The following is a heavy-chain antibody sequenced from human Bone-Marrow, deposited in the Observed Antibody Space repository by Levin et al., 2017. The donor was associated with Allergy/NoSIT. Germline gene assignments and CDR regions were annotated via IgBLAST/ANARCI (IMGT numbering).Heavy chain of an antibody. V-gene: IGHV3-74*01. CDR1: GFTFSNSW. J-gene: IGHJ4*02. CDR3: ARDFDYVIDY. D-gene: IGHD3-10*02. Sequence: LSLTCAASGFTFSNSWMHWVRQAPGKGLVWVSRLHGDASGTIYADSVKGRFTISRDNAKNTLYLQMNSLRDEDTAVYYCARDFDYVIDYWGQGTLVTVSS. CDR2: LHGDASGT.